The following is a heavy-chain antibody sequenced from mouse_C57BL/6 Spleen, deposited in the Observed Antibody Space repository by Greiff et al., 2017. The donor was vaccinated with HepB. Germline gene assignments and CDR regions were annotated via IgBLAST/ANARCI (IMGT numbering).Heavy chain of an antibody. CDR1: GYAFSSSW. D-gene: IGHD1-1*01. CDR2: IYPGDGDT. Sequence: VMLVESGPELVKPGASVKISCKASGYAFSSSWMNWVKQRPGKGLEWIGRIYPGDGDTNYNGKFKGKATLTADKSSSTAYMQLSSLTSEDSAVYFCASYYGSSPAWFAYWGQGTLVTVSA. CDR3: ASYYGSSPAWFAY. V-gene: IGHV1-82*01. J-gene: IGHJ3*01.